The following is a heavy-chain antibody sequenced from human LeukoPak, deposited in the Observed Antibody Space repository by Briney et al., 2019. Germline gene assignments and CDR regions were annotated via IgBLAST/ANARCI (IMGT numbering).Heavy chain of an antibody. CDR1: GFTFSSYA. Sequence: GGSLRLSCAASGFTFSSYAMSWVRQAPGKGLEWVSAISGSGGSTYYADSVKGRFTISRDNSKNTLYLRMNSLRAEDTAVYYCAKTRHYYDSSGYYFSYWGQGTLVTVSS. CDR2: ISGSGGST. V-gene: IGHV3-23*01. D-gene: IGHD3-22*01. J-gene: IGHJ4*02. CDR3: AKTRHYYDSSGYYFSY.